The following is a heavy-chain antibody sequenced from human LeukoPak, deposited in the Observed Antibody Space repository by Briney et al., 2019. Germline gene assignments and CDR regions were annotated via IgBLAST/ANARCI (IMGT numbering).Heavy chain of an antibody. D-gene: IGHD3-22*01. CDR2: IYYSGST. CDR3: ARESTSYYPDAFGF. CDR1: GGSISSGGYY. J-gene: IGHJ3*01. V-gene: IGHV4-31*03. Sequence: SQTLSLTCTVSGGSISSGGYYWSWIRQHPGKGLELIGYIYYSGSTSYNPSLQSRVTISVDTSKNQFSLKLSSVTAADTAVYYCARESTSYYPDAFGFWGQGTVVTVSS.